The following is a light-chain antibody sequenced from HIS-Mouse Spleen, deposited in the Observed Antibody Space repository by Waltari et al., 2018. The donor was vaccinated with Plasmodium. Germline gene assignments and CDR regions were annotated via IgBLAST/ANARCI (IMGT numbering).Light chain of an antibody. CDR1: QSVSSN. Sequence: IVMTQPPATLAVSPGESASQSVSSNLAWYKQNPGQPRRLLIYGASTRATGIPARLRGSGSGIELTLTVRSLQAEEFVCYYGQQYNKWSFTCGPGTKVDI. CDR3: QQYNKWSFT. J-gene: IGKJ3*01. CDR2: GAS. V-gene: IGKV3-15*01.